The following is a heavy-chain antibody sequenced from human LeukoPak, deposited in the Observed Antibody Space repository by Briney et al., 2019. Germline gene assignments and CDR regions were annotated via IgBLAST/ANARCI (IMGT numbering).Heavy chain of an antibody. CDR1: GFTFSNYG. CDR2: ITSSSSI. J-gene: IGHJ4*02. V-gene: IGHV3-48*01. D-gene: IGHD6-19*01. CDR3: AMQWLVKGGYYFDY. Sequence: GGSLRLSCAASGFTFSNYGMNWVRQAPGKGLEWVSFITSSSSIYYADSVKGRFTISRDNAKNSLFLQMNSLRAEDTAVYYCAMQWLVKGGYYFDYWGQGTLVSVSP.